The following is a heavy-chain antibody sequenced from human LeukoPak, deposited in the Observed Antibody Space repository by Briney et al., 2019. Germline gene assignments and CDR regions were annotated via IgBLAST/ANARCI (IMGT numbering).Heavy chain of an antibody. D-gene: IGHD1-26*01. Sequence: PSETLSLTCTVSGGXISSYYWSWIRQPPGKGLEWIGYIYYSGSANYNPSLKSRVTISVDTSKNQFSLKLSSVTAADTAVYYCARVRGSGSYRFDYWGQGTLVTVSS. CDR2: IYYSGSA. J-gene: IGHJ4*02. CDR1: GGXISSYY. V-gene: IGHV4-59*01. CDR3: ARVRGSGSYRFDY.